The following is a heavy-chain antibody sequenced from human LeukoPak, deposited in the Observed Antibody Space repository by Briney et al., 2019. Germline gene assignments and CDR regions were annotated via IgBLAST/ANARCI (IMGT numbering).Heavy chain of an antibody. V-gene: IGHV3-7*02. Sequence: GGSLILSCAASGFTFSRYWMSWVRQAPGKGLEWVANIKQDGSEKYYVDSVRGRFTISRDNAKNSLYLQMDSLRAEDTAVYYCAGGFYSGSFDPWGQGTLVTVSS. CDR1: GFTFSRYW. CDR3: AGGFYSGSFDP. J-gene: IGHJ5*02. CDR2: IKQDGSEK. D-gene: IGHD1-26*01.